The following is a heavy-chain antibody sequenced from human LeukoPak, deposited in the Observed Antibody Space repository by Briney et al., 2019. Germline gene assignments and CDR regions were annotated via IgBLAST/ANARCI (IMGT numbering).Heavy chain of an antibody. CDR2: ISGSGGST. CDR1: GFTFSSYA. D-gene: IGHD3-10*01. CDR3: ARGGTYVMFRGVFDS. V-gene: IGHV3-23*01. J-gene: IGHJ4*02. Sequence: PGGSLRLSCAASGFTFSSYAMSWVRQAPGKGLEWVSAISGSGGSTYYADSVKGRFTISRENAKNSLFLQINSLRAGDTAMYYCARGGTYVMFRGVFDSWDQGILVTVSS.